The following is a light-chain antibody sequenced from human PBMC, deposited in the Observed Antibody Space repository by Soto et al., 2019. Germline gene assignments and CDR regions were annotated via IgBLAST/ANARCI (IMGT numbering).Light chain of an antibody. J-gene: IGKJ1*01. CDR2: AAS. CDR3: QQYNSYSWT. V-gene: IGKV1-39*01. CDR1: QSISSY. Sequence: DIQMTQSPSSLSASVGDRVTITCRASQSISSYLNWYQQKPGKAPKLLIYAASSLQSGVPSRFSGSGSGTEFTLTISSLQPDDSATYYCQQYNSYSWTFGQGTKV.